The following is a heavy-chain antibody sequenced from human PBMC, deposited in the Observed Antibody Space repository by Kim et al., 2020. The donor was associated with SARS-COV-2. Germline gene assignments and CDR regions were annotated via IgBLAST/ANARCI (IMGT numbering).Heavy chain of an antibody. J-gene: IGHJ4*02. D-gene: IGHD2-15*01. Sequence: GGSLRLSCAASGFTFSSYDMNWVRQAPGKGLEWVSYISSRGMTKYYADSVKGRFTISRDNAKNSVYLQMNSLRDEDTAVYYCARTGSGRGNYFDYWGQGILVTVSS. CDR2: ISSRGMTK. CDR3: ARTGSGRGNYFDY. CDR1: GFTFSSYD. V-gene: IGHV3-48*03.